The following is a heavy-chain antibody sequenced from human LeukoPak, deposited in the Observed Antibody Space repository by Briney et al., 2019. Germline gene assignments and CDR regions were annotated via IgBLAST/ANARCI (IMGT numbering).Heavy chain of an antibody. CDR2: INPNSGGT. Sequence: ASVKVSCTASGYTFTGYYMHWVRQAPGQGLEWMGRINPNSGGTNYAQKFQGRFTMTRDTSISTAYMELSRLRSDDTAVYYCARVAIWVRQTYYYDSSGYYSYWYFDLWGRGTLVTVSS. CDR3: ARVAIWVRQTYYYDSSGYYSYWYFDL. V-gene: IGHV1-2*06. J-gene: IGHJ2*01. CDR1: GYTFTGYY. D-gene: IGHD3-22*01.